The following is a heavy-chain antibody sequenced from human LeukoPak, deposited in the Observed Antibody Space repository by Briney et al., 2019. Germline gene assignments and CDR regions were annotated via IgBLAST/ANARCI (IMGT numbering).Heavy chain of an antibody. CDR3: AKECRYSSSWYYFDY. CDR2: ISWNSGSI. CDR1: GFTFDDYA. Sequence: GGSLRLSCAASGFTFDDYAMHWVRQAPGKGLEWVSGISWNSGSIGYADSVKGRFTISRDNAKNSLYLQMNSLRAEDTAVYYCAKECRYSSSWYYFDYWGQGTLVTVSS. J-gene: IGHJ4*02. V-gene: IGHV3-9*01. D-gene: IGHD6-13*01.